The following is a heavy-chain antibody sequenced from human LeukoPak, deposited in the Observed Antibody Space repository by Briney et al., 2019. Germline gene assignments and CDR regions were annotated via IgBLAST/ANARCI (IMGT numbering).Heavy chain of an antibody. D-gene: IGHD3-10*01. J-gene: IGHJ4*02. CDR3: ARDRTRGRGSSGSYYGLKRSFDY. CDR1: GFTFSSYA. Sequence: GGSLRLSCAASGFTFSSYAMSWVRQAPGKGLEWVSAISGSGGSTYYADSVKGRFTISRDNSKNTLYLQMNSLRAEDTSVYYCARDRTRGRGSSGSYYGLKRSFDYWGQGTLVTVSS. CDR2: ISGSGGST. V-gene: IGHV3-23*01.